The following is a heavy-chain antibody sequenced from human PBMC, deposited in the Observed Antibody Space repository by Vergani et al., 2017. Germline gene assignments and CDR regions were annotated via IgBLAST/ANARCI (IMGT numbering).Heavy chain of an antibody. D-gene: IGHD3-22*01. CDR3: ASCEDYYDSSGYYNY. V-gene: IGHV4-34*01. CDR1: GGSFSGYY. CDR2: INHSGST. J-gene: IGHJ4*02. Sequence: QVQLQQWGAGLLKPSETLSLTCAVYGGSFSGYYWSWIRQPPGKGLEWIGEINHSGSTNYNPSLKSRVTISVDTSKNQFSLKLSSVTAADTAVYYCASCEDYYDSSGYYNYWGQGTLVTVSS.